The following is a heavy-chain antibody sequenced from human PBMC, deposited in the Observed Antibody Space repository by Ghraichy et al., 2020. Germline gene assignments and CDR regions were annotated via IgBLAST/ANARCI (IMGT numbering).Heavy chain of an antibody. J-gene: IGHJ4*02. CDR3: ARGESGSYFPFHMYYFDY. V-gene: IGHV4-34*01. CDR1: GGSFSGYY. Sequence: SETLSLTCAVYGGSFSGYYWSWIRQPPGKGLEWIGEINHSGSTNYNPSLKSRVTISVDTSKNQFSLKLSSVTAADTAVYYCARGESGSYFPFHMYYFDYWGQGTLVTVSS. CDR2: INHSGST. D-gene: IGHD1-26*01.